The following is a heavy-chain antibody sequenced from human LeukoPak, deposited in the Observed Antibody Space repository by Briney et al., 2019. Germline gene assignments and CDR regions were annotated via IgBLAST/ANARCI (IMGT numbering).Heavy chain of an antibody. J-gene: IGHJ4*02. CDR3: ARERADYYDSSGYVDY. Sequence: SETLSLTCTVSGGSISSGSYYWSWIRQPAGKGLEWIGRIYASGSTNYNPSLKSRVTISVDTSKNQFSLKLSSVTAADTAVYYCARERADYYDSSGYVDYWGQGTLVTVSS. V-gene: IGHV4-61*02. D-gene: IGHD3-22*01. CDR1: GGSISSGSYY. CDR2: IYASGST.